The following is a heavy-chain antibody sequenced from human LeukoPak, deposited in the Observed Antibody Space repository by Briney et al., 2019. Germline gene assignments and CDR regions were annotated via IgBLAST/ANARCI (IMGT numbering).Heavy chain of an antibody. CDR3: AGGSSSWYRPYYMDV. CDR2: ISSSSSYI. J-gene: IGHJ6*03. CDR1: GFTFSSYS. Sequence: GGSLRLSCAASGFTFSSYSMNWVRQAPGKGLEWVSSISSSSSYIYNADSVKGRFTISRDNAKNSLYLQMNSLRAEDTAVYYCAGGSSSWYRPYYMDVWGKGTTVTVSS. V-gene: IGHV3-21*01. D-gene: IGHD6-13*01.